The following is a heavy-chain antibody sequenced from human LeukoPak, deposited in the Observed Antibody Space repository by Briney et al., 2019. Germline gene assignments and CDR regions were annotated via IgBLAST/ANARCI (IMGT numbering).Heavy chain of an antibody. V-gene: IGHV3-7*01. J-gene: IGHJ4*02. Sequence: GGSLRLSCAASGFTFSSYGMHWVRQAPGKGLEWVANINEDGSEKNYVDSVKGRFTVSRDNGNNSLYLQMNSLRVEDTAVYYCASESTAVTPGYWGQGTLVTVSS. CDR3: ASESTAVTPGY. D-gene: IGHD4-23*01. CDR1: GFTFSSYG. CDR2: INEDGSEK.